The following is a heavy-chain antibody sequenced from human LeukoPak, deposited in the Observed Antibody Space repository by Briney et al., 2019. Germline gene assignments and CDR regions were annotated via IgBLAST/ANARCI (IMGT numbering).Heavy chain of an antibody. D-gene: IGHD5-18*01. V-gene: IGHV3-48*01. CDR1: GFTFSSYS. J-gene: IGHJ3*02. CDR3: ARDLSYFRFDI. Sequence: GGSLRLSCAATGFTFSSYSMNWVRQAPGKGLEWVSYISSSSSTIYYADSVKGRFTISRDNAKNSLYLQMNSLRAEDTAVYYCARDLSYFRFDIWGQGTMVTVSS. CDR2: ISSSSSTI.